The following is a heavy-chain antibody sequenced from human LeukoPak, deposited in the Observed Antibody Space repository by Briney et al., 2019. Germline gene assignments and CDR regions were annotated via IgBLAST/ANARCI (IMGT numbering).Heavy chain of an antibody. CDR1: GFTFSSYS. CDR2: ISSSSSYI. D-gene: IGHD1-20*01. CDR3: ARDRYNWNDQGAFDI. V-gene: IGHV3-21*01. Sequence: GGSLRLSCAASGFTFSSYSMNWVRQAPGKGPEWVSSISSSSSYIYYADSVKGRFTISRDNAKNSLYLQMNSLRAEDTAVYYCARDRYNWNDQGAFDIWGQGTMVTVSS. J-gene: IGHJ3*02.